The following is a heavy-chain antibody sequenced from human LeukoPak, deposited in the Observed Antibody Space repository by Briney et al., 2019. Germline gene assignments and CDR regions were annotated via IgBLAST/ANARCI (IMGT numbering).Heavy chain of an antibody. CDR1: GGSISSSNYY. V-gene: IGHV4-30-4*08. Sequence: SETLSLTCSVSGGSISSSNYYWGWIRQPPGKGLEWIGFIHDSGSTLYNPSLKSRIIISRDVSRNQFSLQLTSVTAADTAVYYCARGFGSGNYYYGWFDPWGQGALVTVSS. CDR3: ARGFGSGNYYYGWFDP. D-gene: IGHD3-10*01. J-gene: IGHJ5*02. CDR2: IHDSGST.